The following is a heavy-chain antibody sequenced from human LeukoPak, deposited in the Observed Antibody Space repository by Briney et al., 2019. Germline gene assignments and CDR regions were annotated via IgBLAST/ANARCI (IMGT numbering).Heavy chain of an antibody. Sequence: ASVKVSCKVSGYTLTELSMHWVRQAPGKGLEWMGGFDPEDGETIYAQKFQGRVTMTEDTSTDTAYMELSSLRSEDTAVYYCATVNLDYVWGSYRHDAFDIWGQGTMVTVSS. D-gene: IGHD3-16*02. J-gene: IGHJ3*02. CDR2: FDPEDGET. CDR1: GYTLTELS. V-gene: IGHV1-24*01. CDR3: ATVNLDYVWGSYRHDAFDI.